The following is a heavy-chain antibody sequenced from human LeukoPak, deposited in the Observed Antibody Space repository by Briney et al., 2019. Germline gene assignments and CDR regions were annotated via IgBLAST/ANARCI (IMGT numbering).Heavy chain of an antibody. CDR1: GFIFSSYW. D-gene: IGHD2-8*01. J-gene: IGHJ6*02. CDR2: INSDGSST. CDR3: ARGMLSDRDNGMDV. V-gene: IGHV3-74*01. Sequence: PGGPLRLSCAASGFIFSSYWMYWVRQAPGKGLVWVSRINSDGSSTNYADSVKGRVDISRDNAKNTLYLQMNSLRGEDTAVYYCARGMLSDRDNGMDVWGQGTTVTVCS.